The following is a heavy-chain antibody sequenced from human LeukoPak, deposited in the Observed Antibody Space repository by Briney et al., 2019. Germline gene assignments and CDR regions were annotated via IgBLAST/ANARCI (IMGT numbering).Heavy chain of an antibody. V-gene: IGHV3-13*01. CDR2: IWTTEHI. CDR1: VFTFNSYA. Sequence: GGSLSLFCAASVFTFNSYAMHWARHATGRGLEWVSAIWTTEHIYYSGREKGRFTLPRENPKHSVYLQMNSLRAGDTAVYYCARENYGSGKSLDYWGQGTLVTVSS. D-gene: IGHD3-10*01. J-gene: IGHJ4*02. CDR3: ARENYGSGKSLDY.